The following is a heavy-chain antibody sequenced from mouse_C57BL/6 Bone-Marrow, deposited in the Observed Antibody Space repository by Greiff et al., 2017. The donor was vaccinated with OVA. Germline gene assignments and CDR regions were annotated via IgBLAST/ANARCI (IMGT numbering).Heavy chain of an antibody. Sequence: EVKVVESGGGLVQSGRSLRLSCATSGFTFSDFYMEWVRQAPGKGLEWIAASSNKANDNTTEYSAYVKGRFIVSRDTSQSFLYLPMNALRAEDTAIYYCARDNWDWYFDVWGTGTAVTVSS. J-gene: IGHJ1*03. CDR2: SSNKANDNTT. V-gene: IGHV7-1*01. D-gene: IGHD4-1*01. CDR1: GFTFSDFY. CDR3: ARDNWDWYFDV.